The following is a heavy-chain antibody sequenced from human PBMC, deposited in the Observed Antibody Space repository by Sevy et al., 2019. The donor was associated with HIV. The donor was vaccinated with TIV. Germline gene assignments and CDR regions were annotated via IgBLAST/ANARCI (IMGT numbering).Heavy chain of an antibody. J-gene: IGHJ4*02. CDR1: GGSFSGYY. V-gene: IGHV4-34*01. D-gene: IGHD3-22*01. CDR3: ARRGGSGYSLGSDY. Sequence: SETLSLTCAVYGGSFSGYYWSWIRQPPGKGLEWIGEINHSGSTNYNPSLKSRVTISVDTSKNQFSLKLSSVTAADTAVYYCARRGGSGYSLGSDYWGQGTLVTVSS. CDR2: INHSGST.